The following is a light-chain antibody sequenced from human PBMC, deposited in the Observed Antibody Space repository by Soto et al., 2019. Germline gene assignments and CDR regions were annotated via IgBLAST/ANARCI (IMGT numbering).Light chain of an antibody. CDR3: QQRSNWPPWT. CDR2: DAS. Sequence: EIVLTQSPGTLSLSPGERATLSCRASQSVSSSYLAWYQQKPGLAPRLLIYDASNRATGIPARFSGSGSGTDFTLTISSLEPEDFAVYYCQQRSNWPPWTFGQGTKVEIK. V-gene: IGKV3-11*01. CDR1: QSVSSSY. J-gene: IGKJ1*01.